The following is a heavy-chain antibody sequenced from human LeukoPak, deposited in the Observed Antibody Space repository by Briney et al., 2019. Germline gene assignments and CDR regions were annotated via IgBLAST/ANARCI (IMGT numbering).Heavy chain of an antibody. CDR3: AARDSYGSGSYPIDY. D-gene: IGHD3-10*01. CDR2: ISTRSSYI. V-gene: IGHV3-21*01. Sequence: PGGSLRLSCAASGFTFSSYSMNWVRQAPGRGLEWVSSISTRSSYIYYADSVKGRFTISRDNARNSLSLQMNSLRDEDTAVYYCAARDSYGSGSYPIDYWGQGTLVTVSS. CDR1: GFTFSSYS. J-gene: IGHJ4*02.